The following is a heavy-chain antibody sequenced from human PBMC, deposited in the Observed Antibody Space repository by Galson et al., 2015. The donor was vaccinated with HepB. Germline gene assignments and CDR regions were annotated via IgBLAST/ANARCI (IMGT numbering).Heavy chain of an antibody. Sequence: CAISGDSVSSNSAAWNWIRQSPSRGLEWLGRTYYRSKWYNDYAVSVKSRITINPDTSKNQFSLQLNSVTPEDTAVYYCAREGAVAGTGVLYDYWGQGTLVTVSS. J-gene: IGHJ4*02. CDR1: GDSVSSNSAA. CDR3: AREGAVAGTGVLYDY. D-gene: IGHD6-19*01. CDR2: TYYRSKWYN. V-gene: IGHV6-1*01.